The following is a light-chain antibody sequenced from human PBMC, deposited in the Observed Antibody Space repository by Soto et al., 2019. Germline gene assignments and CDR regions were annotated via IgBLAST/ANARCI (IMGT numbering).Light chain of an antibody. Sequence: EIVLTQSPATLSLSPGERATLSCRASQSVGSNLAWYQQKPGQAPRLLIYDASKRATGIPARFSGSGSVTDFTLTVSSLESEDFAVYYCQQRSKWPLTFGGGTKVEIK. CDR2: DAS. V-gene: IGKV3-11*01. CDR1: QSVGSN. CDR3: QQRSKWPLT. J-gene: IGKJ4*01.